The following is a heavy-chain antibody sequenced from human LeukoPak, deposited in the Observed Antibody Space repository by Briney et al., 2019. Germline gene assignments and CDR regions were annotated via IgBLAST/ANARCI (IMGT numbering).Heavy chain of an antibody. CDR3: ARGFYDYVWGSYHNDY. J-gene: IGHJ4*02. D-gene: IGHD3-16*02. V-gene: IGHV4-34*01. CDR2: INHSGST. Sequence: SETLSLTCAVYGGSFSGYYWSWIRQPPGKGLEWIGEINHSGSTNYNPPLKSRVTISVDTSKNQFSLKLSSVTAADTAVYYCARGFYDYVWGSYHNDYWGQGTLVTVSS. CDR1: GGSFSGYY.